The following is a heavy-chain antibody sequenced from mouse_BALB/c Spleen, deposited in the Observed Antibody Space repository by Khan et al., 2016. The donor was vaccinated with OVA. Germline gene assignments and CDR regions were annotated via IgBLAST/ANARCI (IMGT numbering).Heavy chain of an antibody. Sequence: VQLQQSGPGLVKPSQSLSLTCTVTGYSITSDYARNWIRQPPGNKLELRGYITYSGRTSYNPSLKSRSTITRDTSKNQFFLQLSSVTIEETATYYDERAGYCCYGAMDYWGQGTSVTVSS. CDR1: GYSITSDYA. V-gene: IGHV3-2*02. CDR2: ITYSGRT. J-gene: IGHJ4*01. D-gene: IGHD1-1*01. CDR3: ERAGYCCYGAMDY.